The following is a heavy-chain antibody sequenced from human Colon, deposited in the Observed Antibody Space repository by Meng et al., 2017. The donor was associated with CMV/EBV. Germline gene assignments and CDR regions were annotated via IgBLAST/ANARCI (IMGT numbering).Heavy chain of an antibody. V-gene: IGHV3-21*01. CDR1: GFTFSTYS. CDR3: AKDLVREIVPAALVLDV. CDR2: ISSSGSYI. J-gene: IGHJ6*02. Sequence: GESLKISCAASGFTFSTYSMSWVRQTPGKGLEWVSSISSSGSYISYADSVKGRFTISRDNAKNSLLLQMNSLRAEDTAVYYCAKDLVREIVPAALVLDVWGQGTTVTVSS. D-gene: IGHD2-2*01.